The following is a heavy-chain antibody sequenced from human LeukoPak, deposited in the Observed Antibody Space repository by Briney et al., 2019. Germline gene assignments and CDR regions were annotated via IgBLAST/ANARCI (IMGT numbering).Heavy chain of an antibody. Sequence: SETLPLTCTVSGGSISSGGYYWSWIRQHPGKGLEWIGYIYYSGSTYYNPSLKSRVTISVDTSKNQFSLKLSSVTAADTAVYYCARTMVTTYYFDYWGQGTLVTVSS. CDR2: IYYSGST. J-gene: IGHJ4*02. CDR1: GGSISSGGYY. V-gene: IGHV4-31*03. CDR3: ARTMVTTYYFDY. D-gene: IGHD4-17*01.